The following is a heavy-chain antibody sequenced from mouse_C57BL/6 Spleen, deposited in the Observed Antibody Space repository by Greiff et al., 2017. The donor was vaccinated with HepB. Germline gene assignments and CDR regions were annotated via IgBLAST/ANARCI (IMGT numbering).Heavy chain of an antibody. CDR2: IDPSDSYT. CDR3: ARRAHYYGSPYWYCDV. CDR1: GYTFTSYW. J-gene: IGHJ1*03. V-gene: IGHV1-69*01. Sequence: QVQLQQPGAELVMPGASVKLSCKASGYTFTSYWMHWVKQRPGQGLEWIGEIDPSDSYTNYNQKFKGKSTLTVDKSSSTAYMQLSSLTSEDSAVYYCARRAHYYGSPYWYCDVWGTGTTVTVSS. D-gene: IGHD1-1*01.